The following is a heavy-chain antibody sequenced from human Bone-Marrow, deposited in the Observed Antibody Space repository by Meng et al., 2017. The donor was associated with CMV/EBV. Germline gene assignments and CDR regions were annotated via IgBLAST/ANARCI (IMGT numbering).Heavy chain of an antibody. Sequence: SETLSLTCTVSGHSISSGYFWGWIRQPPGKGLEWIGSMYHSGSTYYNPSLKSRVIISVDTSKNQFSLKLRSVTAADTAVYYCARHAPYYDFWSGYDKGYFDLWGRGTLVTVSS. D-gene: IGHD3-3*01. CDR1: GHSISSGYF. CDR3: ARHAPYYDFWSGYDKGYFDL. CDR2: MYHSGST. J-gene: IGHJ2*01. V-gene: IGHV4-38-2*02.